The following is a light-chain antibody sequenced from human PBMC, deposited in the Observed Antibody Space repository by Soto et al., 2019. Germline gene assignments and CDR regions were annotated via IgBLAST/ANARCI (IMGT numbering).Light chain of an antibody. V-gene: IGKV1D-12*01. Sequence: DIQMTQSPYSESASVGDRVTITCRASQGINSWLAWYQQKPGKAPKLLIYTASRLQSGVPSRFSGSGSGTDFTLTICSLQPEDFATYYCLQANSFPLTFGGGTKVDIK. J-gene: IGKJ4*01. CDR1: QGINSW. CDR2: TAS. CDR3: LQANSFPLT.